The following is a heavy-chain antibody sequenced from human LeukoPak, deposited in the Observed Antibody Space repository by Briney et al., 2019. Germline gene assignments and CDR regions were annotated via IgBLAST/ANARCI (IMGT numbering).Heavy chain of an antibody. CDR3: ARARSYYYDSSGYY. CDR1: GFTFTTYW. Sequence: GGSLRLSCTASGFTFTTYWMSWIRQAPGKGLEWVSYISSSGSTIYYADSVKGRFTISRDNAKNSLYLQMNSLRAEDTAVYYCARARSYYYDSSGYYWGQGTLVTVSS. CDR2: ISSSGSTI. D-gene: IGHD3-22*01. V-gene: IGHV3-11*01. J-gene: IGHJ4*02.